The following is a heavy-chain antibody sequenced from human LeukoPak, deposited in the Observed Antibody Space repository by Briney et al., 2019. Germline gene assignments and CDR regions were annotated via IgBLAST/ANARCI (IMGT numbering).Heavy chain of an antibody. J-gene: IGHJ4*02. Sequence: GGSLRLSCAASGFTFGSYSMNWVRQAPGKGLEWVSSISSSSSYIYYADSVKGRFTTSRDNAENSLYLQMNSLRAEDTAVYYCAKVQGAVAGVAYFDYWGQGTLVTVSS. CDR1: GFTFGSYS. CDR3: AKVQGAVAGVAYFDY. V-gene: IGHV3-21*01. CDR2: ISSSSSYI. D-gene: IGHD6-19*01.